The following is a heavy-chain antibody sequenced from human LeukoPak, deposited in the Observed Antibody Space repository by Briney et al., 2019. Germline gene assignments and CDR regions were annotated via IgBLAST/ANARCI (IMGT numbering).Heavy chain of an antibody. V-gene: IGHV3-23*01. CDR1: GFTFSSYT. CDR3: ARGVIAAAGFFDY. CDR2: ISGSGGDA. D-gene: IGHD6-13*01. Sequence: GGSLRLSCAASGFTFSSYTMNWVRQAPGKGLEWVSAISGSGGDAYYADSVKGRFTISRDNSKNTLYLQMNSLRAEDTAVYYCARGVIAAAGFFDYWGQGTLVTVSS. J-gene: IGHJ4*02.